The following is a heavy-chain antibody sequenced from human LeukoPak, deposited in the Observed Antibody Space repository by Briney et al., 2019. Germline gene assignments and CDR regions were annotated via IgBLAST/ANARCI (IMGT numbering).Heavy chain of an antibody. CDR2: IYPNSGGT. CDR3: ARVGGLRYFDWLRYEPLDY. Sequence: ASVKVSCKASGYTFTGYYMHWVRQATGQGLEWMGWIYPNSGGTNYAQKFQGRVTMTRDTSISTAYMELSRLRSDDTAVYYCARVGGLRYFDWLRYEPLDYWGQGTLVTVSS. V-gene: IGHV1-2*02. D-gene: IGHD3-9*01. J-gene: IGHJ4*02. CDR1: GYTFTGYY.